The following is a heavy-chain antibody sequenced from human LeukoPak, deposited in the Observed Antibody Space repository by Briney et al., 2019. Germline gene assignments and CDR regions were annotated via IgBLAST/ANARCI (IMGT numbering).Heavy chain of an antibody. D-gene: IGHD3-3*01. V-gene: IGHV1-69*04. CDR3: ARAQFKGYDFWSGYYAFDY. CDR2: IIPILGIA. CDR1: GGTFSSYA. J-gene: IGHJ4*02. Sequence: GASVKVSCKASGGTFSSYAISSVRQAPGQGLEWIGRIIPILGIANYAHKLQGRVTITADKSTSTAYMELSSLRSEDTAVYYCARAQFKGYDFWSGYYAFDYWGQGTLVTVSS.